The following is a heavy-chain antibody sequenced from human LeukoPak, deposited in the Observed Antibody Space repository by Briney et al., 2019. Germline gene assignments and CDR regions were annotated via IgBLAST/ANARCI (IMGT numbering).Heavy chain of an antibody. J-gene: IGHJ6*03. D-gene: IGHD6-6*01. CDR1: GGSLISSNW. V-gene: IGHV4-4*02. CDR2: MHHSGTS. CDR3: ARGRKLDTYYYYYMDV. Sequence: SETLSLTCAVSGGSLISSNWWSWVRQFPDKGLEWIGEMHHSGTSNYHPSLKSRVMISVDKSKNQFSLRLSSVTAADTAVYFCARGRKLDTYYYYYMDVWGKGTTVTVSS.